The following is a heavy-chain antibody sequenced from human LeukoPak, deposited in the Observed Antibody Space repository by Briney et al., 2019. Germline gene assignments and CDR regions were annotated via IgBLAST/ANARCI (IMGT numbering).Heavy chain of an antibody. D-gene: IGHD5-12*01. CDR1: GGSISGAY. J-gene: IGHJ6*02. CDR2: IHYSGST. Sequence: SETLSLTCSVSGGSISGAYWSWIRQAPGKGLEWIGYIHYSGSTDYNPSLESRVTISIDTSKNHFSLNLTAISAADTAIYYCARTGSGRDYYGMDFWGQGTSVTVSS. CDR3: ARTGSGRDYYGMDF. V-gene: IGHV4-59*01.